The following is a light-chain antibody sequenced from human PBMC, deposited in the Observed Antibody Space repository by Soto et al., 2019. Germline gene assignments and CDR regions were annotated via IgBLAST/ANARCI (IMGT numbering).Light chain of an antibody. CDR1: SSNIGAGYD. CDR3: QSYDSSLSVVV. CDR2: DNS. J-gene: IGLJ2*01. V-gene: IGLV1-40*01. Sequence: QSVLTQPPSVSGAPGQRVTISCTGSSSNIGAGYDVHWYQQFPGTAPKLLIYDNSNRPSGVPDRFSGSKSGTSASLAITGLQAEDEADYYCQSYDSSLSVVVFGGGTKVTVL.